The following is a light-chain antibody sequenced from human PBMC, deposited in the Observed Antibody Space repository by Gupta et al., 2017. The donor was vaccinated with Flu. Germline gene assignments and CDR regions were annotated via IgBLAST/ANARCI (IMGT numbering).Light chain of an antibody. J-gene: IGLJ3*02. V-gene: IGLV3-21*02. Sequence: GQTARISCEGNNIGTKSVHWYQQKPGQAPVLVVYDDSDRPAGIPERFSGSNSGNTATLTISRVEAGDEADYYCQVCDSSSDHVVFGGGTKLTVL. CDR3: QVCDSSSDHVV. CDR2: DDS. CDR1: NIGTKS.